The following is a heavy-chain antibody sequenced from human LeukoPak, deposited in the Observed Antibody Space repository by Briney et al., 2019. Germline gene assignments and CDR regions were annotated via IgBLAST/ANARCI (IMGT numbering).Heavy chain of an antibody. Sequence: SVKVSCKASGGTFSSYAISWVRQAPGQGLEWMGGIIPIFGTANYAQKFQGRVTITTDESTSTAYMELSSLRSEDTAVYYCARDVVPAAFHAFDIWGQGTLVTVSS. CDR3: ARDVVPAAFHAFDI. J-gene: IGHJ4*02. CDR1: GGTFSSYA. V-gene: IGHV1-69*05. CDR2: IIPIFGTA. D-gene: IGHD2-2*01.